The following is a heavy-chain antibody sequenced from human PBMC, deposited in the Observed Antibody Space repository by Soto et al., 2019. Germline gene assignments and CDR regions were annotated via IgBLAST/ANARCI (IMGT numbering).Heavy chain of an antibody. V-gene: IGHV1-18*01. CDR2: ISAYNGNT. Sequence: QVQLVQSGAEVKKPGASVKVSSKASGYTFTSYGISWVRQAPGQGLEWMGWISAYNGNTNYAQKLQGRVTMTTDTSTSTAYMELRSLRSDDTAVYYCARIYSGYDSYYYYYYMDVWGKGTTVTVSS. CDR3: ARIYSGYDSYYYYYYMDV. J-gene: IGHJ6*03. CDR1: GYTFTSYG. D-gene: IGHD5-12*01.